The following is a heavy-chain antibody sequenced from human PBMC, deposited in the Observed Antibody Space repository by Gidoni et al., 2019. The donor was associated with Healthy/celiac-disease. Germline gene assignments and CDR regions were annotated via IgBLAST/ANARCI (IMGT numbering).Heavy chain of an antibody. J-gene: IGHJ4*02. Sequence: QITLKESGPTLVKPTQTLTLTCPFSGFSLSTSGGGVVWIRQPPGKALEWLALIYWDDDKRYTPSLKSRLTITKDNSKNQVVLTMTNMDPVDTATYYCAHILAAGNFDYWGQGTLVTVSS. V-gene: IGHV2-5*02. CDR1: GFSLSTSGGG. D-gene: IGHD6-13*01. CDR2: IYWDDDK. CDR3: AHILAAGNFDY.